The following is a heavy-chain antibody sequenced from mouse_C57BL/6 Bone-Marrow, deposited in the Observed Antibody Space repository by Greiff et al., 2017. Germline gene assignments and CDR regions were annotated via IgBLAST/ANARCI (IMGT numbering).Heavy chain of an antibody. Sequence: QVQLQQSGAELVKPGASVKMSCKASGYTFTTYPIEWMKQNHGKSLEWIGNFYPYNDDTKSNEKFKGKATLTVEKYSSTVYLEISRLTSDDSAVYYCSWKEDCYYPAWFAYWGQGTLLTVSA. V-gene: IGHV1-47*01. CDR2: FYPYNDDT. J-gene: IGHJ3*01. D-gene: IGHD2-3*01. CDR1: GYTFTTYP. CDR3: SWKEDCYYPAWFAY.